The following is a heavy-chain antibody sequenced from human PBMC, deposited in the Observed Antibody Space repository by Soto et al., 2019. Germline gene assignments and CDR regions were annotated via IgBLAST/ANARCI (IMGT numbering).Heavy chain of an antibody. D-gene: IGHD2-8*02. CDR3: ARDKITGLFDY. CDR1: GWPFSGYY. V-gene: IGHV4-34*01. Sequence: PSDTLSLTCAVYGWPFSGYYWTWIRQPPGTGLEWIGEINHSGSTNYNPSLKSRVTISVDTSKNQFSLKLTSVTAADTAVYYCARDKITGLFDYWGQGTLVTVS. CDR2: INHSGST. J-gene: IGHJ4*02.